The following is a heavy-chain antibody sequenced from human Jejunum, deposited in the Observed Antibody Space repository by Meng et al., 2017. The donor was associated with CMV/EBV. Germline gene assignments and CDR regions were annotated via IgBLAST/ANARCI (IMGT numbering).Heavy chain of an antibody. CDR1: GSPFGGFF. D-gene: IGHD1-26*01. J-gene: IGHJ4*02. CDR2: MNQEGSEG. V-gene: IGHV3-7*01. Sequence: AASGSPFGGFFMRGVRRGPGRGLEGVAKMNQEGSEGYYVDSVKGRSRISRDNAGSSLYLQRNSMRGEDTAVYYCARDPEFGALDYWGQGTLVTVSS. CDR3: ARDPEFGALDY.